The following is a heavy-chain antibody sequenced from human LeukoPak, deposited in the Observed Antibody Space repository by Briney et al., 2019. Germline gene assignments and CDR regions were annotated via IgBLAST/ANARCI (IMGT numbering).Heavy chain of an antibody. J-gene: IGHJ4*02. D-gene: IGHD6-13*01. CDR2: IYYSGST. Sequence: SETLSLTCTVSGGSISSYYWSWIRQTPGKGLEWIGYIYYSGSTNYNPSLKSRVTISVDTSKNQFSLKVSSVTAADTAVYYCARRSSSWYFDYWGQGTLVTVSS. CDR1: GGSISSYY. CDR3: ARRSSSWYFDY. V-gene: IGHV4-59*08.